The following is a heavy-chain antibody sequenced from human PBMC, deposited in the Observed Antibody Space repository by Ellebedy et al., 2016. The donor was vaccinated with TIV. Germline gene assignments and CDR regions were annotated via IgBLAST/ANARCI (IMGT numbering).Heavy chain of an antibody. D-gene: IGHD2-15*01. CDR2: INSDGSS. J-gene: IGHJ4*02. CDR1: GFTFSSYW. V-gene: IGHV3-74*01. Sequence: GESLKISCAASGFTFSSYWMHWVRQAPGKGLVRVSRINSDGSSRYADSVKGRFTISRDNAKNTLYLQIDSLRAEDTAVYYCARSRQEGATPPGDYWGQGALVTVSS. CDR3: ARSRQEGATPPGDY.